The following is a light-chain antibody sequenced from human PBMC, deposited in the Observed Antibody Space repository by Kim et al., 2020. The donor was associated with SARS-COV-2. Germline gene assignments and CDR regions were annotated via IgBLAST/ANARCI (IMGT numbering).Light chain of an antibody. CDR2: FNSDGSH. CDR3: QTWGTGIAI. CDR1: SRHSTYA. V-gene: IGLV4-69*01. Sequence: ACVKLTWTRGSRHSTYAIVWHQQRPDKGPRYLMKFNSDGSHSKGDGIPDRFSASSSGAEHYLTISSLQSEDEADYYCQTWGTGIAIFGGGTQLTV. J-gene: IGLJ2*01.